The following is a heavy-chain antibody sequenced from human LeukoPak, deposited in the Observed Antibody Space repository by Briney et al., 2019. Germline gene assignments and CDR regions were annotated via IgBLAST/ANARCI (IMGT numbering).Heavy chain of an antibody. Sequence: ASVKVSCKASGGTFSSYAISWVRQAPGQGLEWMGWINPNSGGTNYAQKFQGRVTMTRDTSISTAYMELSRLTSDDTAVYYCVRGGALYYDFWDWGQGTLVTVSS. CDR3: VRGGALYYDFWD. CDR1: GGTFSSYA. J-gene: IGHJ4*02. V-gene: IGHV1-2*02. CDR2: INPNSGGT. D-gene: IGHD3-3*01.